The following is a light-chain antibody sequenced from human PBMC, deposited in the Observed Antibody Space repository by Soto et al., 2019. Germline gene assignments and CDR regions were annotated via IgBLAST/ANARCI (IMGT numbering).Light chain of an antibody. CDR1: QSVSNNF. CDR2: DAS. Sequence: EIVLTQSPGTLSLSPGERATLSCRASQSVSNNFLAWYQQLPGQAPRLLIFDASYRATGIPGRFSGSGSGTDFTLTISRLEPEDFAVYYCQQYGSPPWTFGQGTKVDIK. V-gene: IGKV3-20*01. J-gene: IGKJ1*01. CDR3: QQYGSPPWT.